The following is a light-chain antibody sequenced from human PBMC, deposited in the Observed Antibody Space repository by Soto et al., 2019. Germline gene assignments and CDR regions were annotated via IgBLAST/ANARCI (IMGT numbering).Light chain of an antibody. V-gene: IGKV3-15*01. CDR2: CAF. J-gene: IGKJ4*01. Sequence: EIVMTQSPATLSVSPGETATLSCRASQSVTYNLAWYQQKPGQGPRLLIYCAFTRATGIPVRFSGSGSGTEFTLTISSLQSEEFAVYYCQQYKNWPPRSFSGGTTVEIK. CDR3: QQYKNWPPRS. CDR1: QSVTYN.